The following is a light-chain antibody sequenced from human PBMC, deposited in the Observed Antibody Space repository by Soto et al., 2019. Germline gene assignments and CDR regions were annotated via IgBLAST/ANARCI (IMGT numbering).Light chain of an antibody. J-gene: IGKJ1*01. V-gene: IGKV3-15*01. Sequence: EIVMTQSPATLSLSPGERATLSCRASQSVSSNLAWYQQKPGQAPRLLIYGASTRATGIPARFSGSGSGTEFTLTISSLQSEDFAVYCCQQYNNWPPWTFGRATKVDIK. CDR3: QQYNNWPPWT. CDR2: GAS. CDR1: QSVSSN.